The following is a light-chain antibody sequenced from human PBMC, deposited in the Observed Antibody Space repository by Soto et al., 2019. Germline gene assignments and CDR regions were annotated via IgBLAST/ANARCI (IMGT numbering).Light chain of an antibody. CDR3: QPYNTWSPLT. V-gene: IGKV3-15*01. CDR1: QSVSNN. Sequence: EIVMTQSPATLSVSPGERATLSCRASQSVSNNLAWYQQKPGQAPRLLIYGASTRATGIPARFSGSGSGTEFTLTLSSLQSEDFAVYYCQPYNTWSPLTFGGGTKVE. CDR2: GAS. J-gene: IGKJ4*01.